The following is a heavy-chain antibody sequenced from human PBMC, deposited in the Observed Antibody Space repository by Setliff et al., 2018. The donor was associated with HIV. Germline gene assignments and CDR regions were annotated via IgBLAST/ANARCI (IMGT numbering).Heavy chain of an antibody. D-gene: IGHD2-15*01. CDR2: ISSYNDNT. J-gene: IGHJ3*02. Sequence: ASVKVSCKASGYSFTNYGISWVRQAPGQGLEWMGWISSYNDNTNYALNLQGRVTMTTDTSTSTAYMELRSLRSDDTVVYYCARDDVGYCSGGSCYHLFDTFDIWGQGTVVTVSS. CDR3: ARDDVGYCSGGSCYHLFDTFDI. V-gene: IGHV1-18*01. CDR1: GYSFTNYG.